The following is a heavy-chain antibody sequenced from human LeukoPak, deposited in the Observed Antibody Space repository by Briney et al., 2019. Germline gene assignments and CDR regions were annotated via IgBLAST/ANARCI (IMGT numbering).Heavy chain of an antibody. Sequence: KASETLSLTCTVSGYSISSGYYWGWIRQPPGKGREWIGSIYHSGSTYYNPSLKSRVTISVDTSKNQFSLKLSSVTAADTAVYYCARASCSSTSCYGRNDAFDIWGQGTMVTVSS. V-gene: IGHV4-38-2*02. J-gene: IGHJ3*02. CDR2: IYHSGST. D-gene: IGHD2-2*01. CDR1: GYSISSGYY. CDR3: ARASCSSTSCYGRNDAFDI.